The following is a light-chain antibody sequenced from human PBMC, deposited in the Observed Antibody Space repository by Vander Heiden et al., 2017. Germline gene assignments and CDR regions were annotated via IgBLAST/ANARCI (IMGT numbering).Light chain of an antibody. CDR3: QQDSKSPLT. CDR2: GAS. CDR1: PHVTNSY. J-gene: IGKJ4*01. Sequence: ELVLTQSPATLSLSPGVRATLSCSASPHVTNSYLAWYQQKPGQSPSLLIFGASSRAAGTPDRFSGSGSGTEFTLTISRVEPEDFAVYYCQQDSKSPLTFGGGTKVEIK. V-gene: IGKV3-20*01.